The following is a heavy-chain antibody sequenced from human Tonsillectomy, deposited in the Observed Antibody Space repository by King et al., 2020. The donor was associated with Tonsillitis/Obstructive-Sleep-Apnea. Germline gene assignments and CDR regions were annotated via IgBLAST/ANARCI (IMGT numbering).Heavy chain of an antibody. V-gene: IGHV3-21*01. CDR2: ISSNGGYI. CDR1: GFTFSDYT. J-gene: IGHJ4*02. CDR3: ASDASGWNSDY. Sequence: VQLVESGGGLVQPGGSLRLSCAASGFTFSDYTMNWVRQAPGKGLEWVSSISSNGGYIHYADSVKGRFTLSRDNAKNLLYLQMSSLRAEDTAVYYCASDASGWNSDYWGQGALVTVSS. D-gene: IGHD6-19*01.